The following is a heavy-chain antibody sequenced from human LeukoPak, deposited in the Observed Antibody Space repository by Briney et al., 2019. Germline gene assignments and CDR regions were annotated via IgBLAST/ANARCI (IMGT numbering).Heavy chain of an antibody. CDR3: ARDLLDYNGSDGYYTNWFDP. CDR2: INPSGGRT. Sequence: ASVKVSCKASGYTFTRYYMNWVRQAPGQGLEWMGIINPSGGRTSYAQRFQGRVTMTRDTSTSTVYMELSSLRSEDTAVYYCARDLLDYNGSDGYYTNWFDPWGQGTLVTVSS. J-gene: IGHJ5*02. D-gene: IGHD3-10*01. CDR1: GYTFTRYY. V-gene: IGHV1-46*01.